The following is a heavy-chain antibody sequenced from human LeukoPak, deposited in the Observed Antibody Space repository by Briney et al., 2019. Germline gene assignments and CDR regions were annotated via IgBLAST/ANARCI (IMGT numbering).Heavy chain of an antibody. CDR2: ISAYNGNT. D-gene: IGHD2-2*01. Sequence: ASVKVSCKASGYTFTSYGISWVRQAPGQGLEWMGWISAYNGNTNYAQKLQGRVTMATDTSTSTAYMELRSLRSDDTAVYYCARDWGYCSSTSCIWGWWYAFDIWGQGTMVTVSS. V-gene: IGHV1-18*01. CDR1: GYTFTSYG. CDR3: ARDWGYCSSTSCIWGWWYAFDI. J-gene: IGHJ3*02.